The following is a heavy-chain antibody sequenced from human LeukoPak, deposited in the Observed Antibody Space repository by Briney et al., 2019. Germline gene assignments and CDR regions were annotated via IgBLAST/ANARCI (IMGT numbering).Heavy chain of an antibody. D-gene: IGHD3-22*01. V-gene: IGHV3-48*01. CDR1: GFTFSSYS. CDR3: ARDRHKYNYDSGGYPPY. CDR2: ISSSSSTI. Sequence: PWGSLRLSCAASGFTFSSYSMLWVRQAPRKGLEWVSYISSSSSTIYYADSVKGRFTISRDNAKNSLYLQMNTLRAEDTAVYYCARDRHKYNYDSGGYPPYWGQGTLVTVSS. J-gene: IGHJ1*01.